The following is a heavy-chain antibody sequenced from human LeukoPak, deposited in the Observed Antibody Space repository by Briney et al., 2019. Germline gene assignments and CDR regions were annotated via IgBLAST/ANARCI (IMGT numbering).Heavy chain of an antibody. CDR2: ITHSGRT. V-gene: IGHV4-34*01. J-gene: IGHJ4*02. CDR3: ARGRRLRLGELYRPNLYYFDY. D-gene: IGHD3-16*01. Sequence: PSETLCLSCAVSGGSFSGYYWRWIRQPPGKGLEWIGEITHSGRTNYNPSFKSRVTISVDSSKNQFSLKLSSVTAADTAVYYCARGRRLRLGELYRPNLYYFDYWGQGTLVTVSS. CDR1: GGSFSGYY.